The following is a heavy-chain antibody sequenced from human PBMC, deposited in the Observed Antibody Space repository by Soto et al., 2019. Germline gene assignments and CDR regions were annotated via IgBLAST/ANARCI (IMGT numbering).Heavy chain of an antibody. D-gene: IGHD2-15*01. Sequence: GSLRLSCAASGFAFSAYAMHWVRQAPGKGLEWVAVISYDGMNKYYADSVKGRFFISRNNAKNTLYLQMSSLRAEDTAVYYCARGRRSEPYLGWYFDLWGRGTLVTVSS. CDR3: ARGRRSEPYLGWYFDL. V-gene: IGHV3-30*04. CDR1: GFAFSAYA. J-gene: IGHJ2*01. CDR2: ISYDGMNK.